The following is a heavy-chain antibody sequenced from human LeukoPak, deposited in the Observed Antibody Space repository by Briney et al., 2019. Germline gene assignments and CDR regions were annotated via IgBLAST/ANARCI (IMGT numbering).Heavy chain of an antibody. Sequence: PSETLSLTCTVSGGSISSYYWSWIRQPAGKGLEWIGRIYTSGSTNYNPSLKSRVTISVDTSKNQFSLKLSSATAADTAVYYCARAPNCGGDCYSDYWGQGTLVTVSS. D-gene: IGHD2-21*02. CDR3: ARAPNCGGDCYSDY. CDR1: GGSISSYY. CDR2: IYTSGST. V-gene: IGHV4-4*07. J-gene: IGHJ4*02.